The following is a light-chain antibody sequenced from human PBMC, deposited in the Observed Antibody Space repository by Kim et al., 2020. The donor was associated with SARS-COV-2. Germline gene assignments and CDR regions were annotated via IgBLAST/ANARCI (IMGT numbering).Light chain of an antibody. V-gene: IGKV3-20*01. CDR1: QRISSTS. Sequence: APRERATLSCRASQRISSTSVSWYQQKPGQAPRLLLYATSDRATRIPDRFSGSGSGTDFTLTIARLEPEDFAVYYCQHYGDSLFTFGGGTKVDIK. J-gene: IGKJ4*01. CDR3: QHYGDSLFT. CDR2: ATS.